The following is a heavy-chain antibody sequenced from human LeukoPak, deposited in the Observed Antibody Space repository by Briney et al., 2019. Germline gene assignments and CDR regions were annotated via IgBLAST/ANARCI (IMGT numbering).Heavy chain of an antibody. CDR2: IYHDGST. CDR1: TYSISDGYY. J-gene: IGHJ4*02. Sequence: SETLSLTCAVSTYSISDGYYWGWIRQPPGKRLEWIGNIYHDGSTYYNPSLKSRVIVSVDTSKNHFSLKLRSVTAADTAVYYCARHPVVVVPAAPHWGQGTLVTVSS. CDR3: ARHPVVVVPAAPH. D-gene: IGHD2-2*01. V-gene: IGHV4-38-2*01.